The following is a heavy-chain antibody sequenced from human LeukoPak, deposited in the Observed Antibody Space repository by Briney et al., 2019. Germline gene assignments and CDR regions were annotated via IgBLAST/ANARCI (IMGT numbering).Heavy chain of an antibody. CDR1: GFTFSSYW. V-gene: IGHV3-7*01. Sequence: GGSLRLSCAASGFTFSSYWMSWVRQAPGKGLEWAANVKQDGSEKYYVDSVKGRFTISRDNAKNSLYLQMNSLRAEDTAVYYCARAVAGSYYYYGMDVWGQGTTVTVSS. J-gene: IGHJ6*02. CDR3: ARAVAGSYYYYGMDV. CDR2: VKQDGSEK. D-gene: IGHD6-19*01.